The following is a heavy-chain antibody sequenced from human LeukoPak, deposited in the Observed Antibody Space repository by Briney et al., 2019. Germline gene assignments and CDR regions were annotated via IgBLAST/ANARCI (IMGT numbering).Heavy chain of an antibody. CDR3: AKSPVAAHTEDYYFDY. V-gene: IGHV3-23*01. D-gene: IGHD6-19*01. J-gene: IGHJ4*02. CDR2: ISGSGGST. Sequence: RGSLRLSCAASGFTFSSYAMSWVRQAPGKGLEWVSAISGSGGSTYYADSVKGRFTISRDNSKNTLYLQMNSLRAEDTAVYYCAKSPVAAHTEDYYFDYWGQGTLVTVSS. CDR1: GFTFSSYA.